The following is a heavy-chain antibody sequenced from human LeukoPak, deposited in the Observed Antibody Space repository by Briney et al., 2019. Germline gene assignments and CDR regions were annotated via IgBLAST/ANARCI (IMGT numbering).Heavy chain of an antibody. Sequence: PSQTLSLTCTVSGGSISSGDYYWSWIRQPPGKGLEWIGYIYYSGSTNYNPSLKSRVTISVDTSKNQFSLKLSSVTAADTAVYYCARGGLWYYDSHYYFDYWGQGTLVTVSS. CDR3: ARGGLWYYDSHYYFDY. CDR1: GGSISSGDYY. D-gene: IGHD3-22*01. J-gene: IGHJ4*02. V-gene: IGHV4-61*08. CDR2: IYYSGST.